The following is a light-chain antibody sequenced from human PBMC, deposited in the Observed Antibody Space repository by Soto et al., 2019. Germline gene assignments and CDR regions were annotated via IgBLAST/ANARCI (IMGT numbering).Light chain of an antibody. Sequence: QSALTQPRSVSGSPGQSVTISCTGTSSDVDGYNYVSWYQQHPGKAPKLMIYDVSKRPSGVPDRFSGSKSGSTASLPISGLQAEDEADYYCCSYAGSYILVFGGGTKETVL. CDR3: CSYAGSYILV. J-gene: IGLJ2*01. CDR1: SSDVDGYNY. V-gene: IGLV2-11*01. CDR2: DVS.